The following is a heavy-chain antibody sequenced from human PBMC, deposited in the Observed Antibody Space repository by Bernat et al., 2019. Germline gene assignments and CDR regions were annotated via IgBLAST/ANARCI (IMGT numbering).Heavy chain of an antibody. CDR1: GFTFSSYG. D-gene: IGHD1-20*01. V-gene: IGHV3-30*18. CDR3: AKDRITGTTFHPTSVDY. CDR2: ILYDGSNK. J-gene: IGHJ4*02. Sequence: QVQLVESGGGVVQPGRSLRLSCAASGFTFSSYGMHWVRQAPGKGLEWVAVILYDGSNKYYADSVKGRFTISRDNSKNTLYLQMNSLRAEDTAVYYCAKDRITGTTFHPTSVDYWGQGTLVTVSS.